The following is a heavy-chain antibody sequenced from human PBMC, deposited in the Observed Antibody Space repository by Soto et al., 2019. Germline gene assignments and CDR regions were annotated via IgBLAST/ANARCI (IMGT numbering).Heavy chain of an antibody. CDR2: VYYTGST. Sequence: SETLSLTCSVSGGSISGSYWSWIRQSPGKGLEWLGYVYYTGSTNYSPSLRSRVSISVDTSKNEFSLRLSSVTAADTAVYFCARSVAVPGAHIDYWGQGTQVTVAS. J-gene: IGHJ4*02. V-gene: IGHV4-59*01. CDR1: GGSISGSY. CDR3: ARSVAVPGAHIDY. D-gene: IGHD6-19*01.